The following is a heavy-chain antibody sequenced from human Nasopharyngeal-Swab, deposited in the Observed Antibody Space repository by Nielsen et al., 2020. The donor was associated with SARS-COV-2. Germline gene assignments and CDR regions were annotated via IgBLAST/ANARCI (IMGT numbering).Heavy chain of an antibody. CDR1: GFTFSDYY. J-gene: IGHJ4*02. D-gene: IGHD6-13*01. V-gene: IGHV3-11*01. Sequence: GESLKISCAASGFTFSDYYMSWIRQAPGKGLEWVSYISSSGSTIYYADSVKGRFTISRDNAKNPLYLQMNSLRAEDTAVYYCARGKAAAGYYFDYWGQGTLVTVSS. CDR2: ISSSGSTI. CDR3: ARGKAAAGYYFDY.